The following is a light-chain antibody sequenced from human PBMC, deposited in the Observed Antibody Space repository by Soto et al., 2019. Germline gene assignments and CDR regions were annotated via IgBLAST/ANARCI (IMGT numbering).Light chain of an antibody. Sequence: EIVMTQSPATLSVTPGERATLSCRASQSVSSNLAWYQQKPGQAPRLLIYGASTRATGIPARFSGSGSGTEFTLTISSLQSEDFAVYYCQQYKDWPHTFGQGTKVDI. V-gene: IGKV3-15*01. CDR3: QQYKDWPHT. CDR1: QSVSSN. J-gene: IGKJ1*01. CDR2: GAS.